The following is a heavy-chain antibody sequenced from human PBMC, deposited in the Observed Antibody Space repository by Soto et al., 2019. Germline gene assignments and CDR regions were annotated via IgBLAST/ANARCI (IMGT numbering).Heavy chain of an antibody. V-gene: IGHV4-59*01. J-gene: IGHJ5*02. D-gene: IGHD4-17*01. CDR3: ARGVYDYGDYDLNWFDP. CDR2: IYYSGST. Sequence: SETLSLTCTVSGGSISSYYWSWIRQPPGKGLEWIGYIYYSGSTNYNPSLKSRVTISVDTSKNQFSLKLSSVTAADTAVYYCARGVYDYGDYDLNWFDPWGQGTLVTVSS. CDR1: GGSISSYY.